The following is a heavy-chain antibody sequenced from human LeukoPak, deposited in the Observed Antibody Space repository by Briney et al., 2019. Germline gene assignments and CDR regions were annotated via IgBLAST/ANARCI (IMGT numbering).Heavy chain of an antibody. Sequence: GGSLRLSCAASGFTFSSYWMHWVRQAPGKGLVWVSRINTDGSSTSYADSVKGRFTISRDNAKNTLYLQMNSLRAEDTAVYYCARVGNVDTAMHYMDVWGKGTTVTVSS. CDR2: INTDGSST. CDR1: GFTFSSYW. D-gene: IGHD5-18*01. V-gene: IGHV3-74*01. CDR3: ARVGNVDTAMHYMDV. J-gene: IGHJ6*03.